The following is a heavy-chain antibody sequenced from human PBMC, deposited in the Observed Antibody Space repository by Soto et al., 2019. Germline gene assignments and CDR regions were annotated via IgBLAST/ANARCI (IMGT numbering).Heavy chain of an antibody. V-gene: IGHV1-46*03. CDR1: GYTFTSYY. CDR2: INPSGGST. CDR3: ARTCSGGSCYSDLEGSWFHP. Sequence: ASVKVSCKASGYTFTSYYMHWVRQAPGQGLEWMGIINPSGGSTSYAQKFQGRVTMTRDTSTSTVYMELSSLRSEDTAVYYCARTCSGGSCYSDLEGSWFHPWGQGTLVTVSS. J-gene: IGHJ5*02. D-gene: IGHD2-15*01.